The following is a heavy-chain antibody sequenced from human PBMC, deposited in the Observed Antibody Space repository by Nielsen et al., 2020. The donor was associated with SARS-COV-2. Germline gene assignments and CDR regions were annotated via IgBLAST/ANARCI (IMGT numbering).Heavy chain of an antibody. CDR1: GFTFSSYT. CDR3: ARAETPAAGFDY. CDR2: ISYDGSNK. J-gene: IGHJ4*02. D-gene: IGHD6-13*01. Sequence: GGSLRLSCAASGFTFSSYTMHWVRQAPGKGLEWVAVISYDGSNKYYADSVKGRFTISRDNSKNTRYLQMNSLRAEDTAVYYCARAETPAAGFDYWGQGTLVTVSS. V-gene: IGHV3-30-3*01.